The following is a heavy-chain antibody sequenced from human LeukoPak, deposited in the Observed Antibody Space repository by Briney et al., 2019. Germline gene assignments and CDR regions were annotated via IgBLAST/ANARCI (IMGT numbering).Heavy chain of an antibody. Sequence: PSQTLSLTCTVSGGSISSADYYWSWIRQHPGKGLEWIGYIYYSGSTYYNPSLKSRVTISVDTSKNQFPLKLSSVTAADTAVYYCARVLRSSGSPDYWGQGTLVTVSS. CDR2: IYYSGST. J-gene: IGHJ4*02. V-gene: IGHV4-31*03. D-gene: IGHD3-22*01. CDR3: ARVLRSSGSPDY. CDR1: GGSISSADYY.